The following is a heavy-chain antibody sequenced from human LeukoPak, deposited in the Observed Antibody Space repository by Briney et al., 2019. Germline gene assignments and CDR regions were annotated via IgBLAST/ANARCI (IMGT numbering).Heavy chain of an antibody. D-gene: IGHD4-11*01. V-gene: IGHV3-30*02. J-gene: IGHJ4*02. CDR1: GFTFSSYG. CDR2: IRYDGSNK. Sequence: GGSLRLSCAASGFTFSSYGMHWVRQAPGKGLEWVAVIRYDGSNKYYADSVKGRFTISRDNSKNTLYLQMNSLRAEDTAVYYCAKAGMTTVTLDYWGQGTLVTVSS. CDR3: AKAGMTTVTLDY.